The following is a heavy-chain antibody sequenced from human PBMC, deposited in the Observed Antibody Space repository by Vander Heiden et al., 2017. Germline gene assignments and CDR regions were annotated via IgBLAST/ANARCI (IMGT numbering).Heavy chain of an antibody. CDR2: ISSSGSTI. V-gene: IGHV3-48*03. CDR1: GFSFSSYG. Sequence: EVQLVESGGGLVQPGGSLRLCCGGSGFSFSSYGMNWVRQAPGKGLELVSYISSSGSTIYYADSVKGRFTISRDNAKNSLYLQMNSLRAEDTAVYYCAGNKLGGYYGMDVWGQGTTVTVSS. J-gene: IGHJ6*02. CDR3: AGNKLGGYYGMDV. D-gene: IGHD1-7*01.